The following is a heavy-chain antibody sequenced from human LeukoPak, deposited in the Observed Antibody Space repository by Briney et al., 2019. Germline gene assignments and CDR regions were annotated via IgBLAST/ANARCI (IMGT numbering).Heavy chain of an antibody. V-gene: IGHV4-38-2*02. J-gene: IGHJ6*03. CDR2: IYHSGST. Sequence: SETLSLTCTVSGGSISSYYWSWIRQPPGKGLEWIGSIYHSGSTYYNPSLKSRVTISVDTSKNQFSLKLSSVTAADTAVYYCARDVYYDFWSGYYYYYYYMDVWGKGTTVTVSS. CDR3: ARDVYYDFWSGYYYYYYYMDV. D-gene: IGHD3-3*01. CDR1: GGSISSYY.